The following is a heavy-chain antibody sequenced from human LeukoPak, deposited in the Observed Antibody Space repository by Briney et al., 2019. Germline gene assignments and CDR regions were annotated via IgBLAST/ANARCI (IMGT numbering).Heavy chain of an antibody. J-gene: IGHJ5*02. CDR1: GGSISSYY. CDR2: IYYSGST. CDR3: ARGRRLALVVWFDP. Sequence: PSETLSLTCTVSGGSISSYYWSWIRQPPGKGLEWIGYIYYSGSTNYNPSLKSRVTISVDTSENQFSLKLNSVTAADTAVYYCARGRRLALVVWFDPWGQGTLVTVSS. V-gene: IGHV4-59*12.